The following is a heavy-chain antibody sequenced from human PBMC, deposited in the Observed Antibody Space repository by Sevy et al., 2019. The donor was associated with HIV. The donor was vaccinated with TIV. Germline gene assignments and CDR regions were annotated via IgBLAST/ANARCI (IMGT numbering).Heavy chain of an antibody. CDR1: GGSISSGDYY. CDR3: ARGTVLLWFGELLTIGGYFDY. Sequence: SETLSLTCTVSGGSISSGDYYWSWIRQPPGKGLEWIGYIYYSGSTYYNPSLKSRVTIAVDTSRNQFSLKLCSVTAAETAVYYCARGTVLLWFGELLTIGGYFDYWGQGTLVTVSS. CDR2: IYYSGST. D-gene: IGHD3-10*01. V-gene: IGHV4-30-4*01. J-gene: IGHJ4*02.